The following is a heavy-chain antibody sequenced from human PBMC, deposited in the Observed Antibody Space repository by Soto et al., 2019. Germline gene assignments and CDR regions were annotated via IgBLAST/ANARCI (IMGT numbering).Heavy chain of an antibody. Sequence: PSETLSLTCTVSGDSISSSSYYWSWIRQHPGKGLEWIGYIHYSGNTRYNPSLKSRLTISVDTSKNQFSLMLSSLTAADTAVYFSARARVPYSSTWYRYDYYGMDIWGQGTTVPVSS. CDR3: ARARVPYSSTWYRYDYYGMDI. D-gene: IGHD6-13*01. CDR2: IHYSGNT. V-gene: IGHV4-31*03. J-gene: IGHJ6*02. CDR1: GDSISSSSYY.